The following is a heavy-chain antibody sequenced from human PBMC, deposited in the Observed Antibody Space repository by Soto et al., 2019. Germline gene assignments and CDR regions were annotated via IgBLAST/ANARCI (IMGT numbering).Heavy chain of an antibody. D-gene: IGHD6-6*01. CDR1: GGSISSGGYY. V-gene: IGHV4-31*03. J-gene: IGHJ5*02. Sequence: QVQLQESGPGLVKPSQTLSLTCTVSGGSISSGGYYWSWIRQHPGKGLEWIGYIYYSGSTYYNPSLKSRVTISVDTSKNQFSLKLSSVTAADTSVYYCARDRGWVGSSSSTSAWFDPWGQGTLVTVSS. CDR3: ARDRGWVGSSSSTSAWFDP. CDR2: IYYSGST.